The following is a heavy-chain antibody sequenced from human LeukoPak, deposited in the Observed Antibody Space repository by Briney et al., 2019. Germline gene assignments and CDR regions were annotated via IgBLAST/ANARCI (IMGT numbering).Heavy chain of an antibody. CDR3: ARRLGYNYGYPFDY. D-gene: IGHD5-18*01. V-gene: IGHV3-11*03. CDR1: GFTFSDYY. J-gene: IGHJ4*02. CDR2: ISSSGSYT. Sequence: KPGGSLRLSCAASGFTFSDYYMSWIRQAPGTGLEWVSYISSSGSYTNYADSVKCRFNISRDNAKKSLYLRMNSLRAEDTAVYYCARRLGYNYGYPFDYWGQGTLVTVSS.